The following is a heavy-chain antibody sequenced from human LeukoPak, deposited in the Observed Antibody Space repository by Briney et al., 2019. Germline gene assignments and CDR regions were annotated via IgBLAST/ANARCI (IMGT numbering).Heavy chain of an antibody. V-gene: IGHV3-66*01. CDR3: ASPYYYGSGSYNLGAFDI. CDR1: GCTVSSNY. D-gene: IGHD3-10*01. Sequence: GGSLRLSCAASGCTVSSNYMSRVRQAPGKGLEWVSVIYSGGSTYYADSVKGRFTISRDNSKNTLYLQMNSLRAEDTAVYYCASPYYYGSGSYNLGAFDIWGQGTMVTVSS. CDR2: IYSGGST. J-gene: IGHJ3*02.